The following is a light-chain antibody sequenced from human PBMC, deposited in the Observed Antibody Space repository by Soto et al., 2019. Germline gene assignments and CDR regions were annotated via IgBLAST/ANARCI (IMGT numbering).Light chain of an antibody. CDR2: RNS. V-gene: IGLV1-47*01. J-gene: IGLJ3*02. CDR1: SSNIGTNY. CDR3: ASWDDILNAVV. Sequence: QSVLTQPPSASGTPGQGVTISCSGSSSNIGTNYVYWYQQFPGTAPKVVIYRNSQRPSGVPDRFLGSRSGASASLAISGLRSEDEAEYYCASWDDILNAVVFGGGTKLTVL.